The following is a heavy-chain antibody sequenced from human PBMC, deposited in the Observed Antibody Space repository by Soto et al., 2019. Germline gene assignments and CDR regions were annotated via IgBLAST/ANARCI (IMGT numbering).Heavy chain of an antibody. CDR2: ISSSSSTI. D-gene: IGHD6-19*01. CDR1: GFTFSSYS. J-gene: IGHJ4*02. V-gene: IGHV3-48*04. CDR3: ARDRGSGAVAG. Sequence: GGSLRLSCAASGFTFSSYSMNWVRQAPGKGLEWVSYISSSSSTIYYADSVKGRFTISRDNAKNSLYLQMNSLRAEDTAVYYCARDRGSGAVAGWGQGTLVTVSS.